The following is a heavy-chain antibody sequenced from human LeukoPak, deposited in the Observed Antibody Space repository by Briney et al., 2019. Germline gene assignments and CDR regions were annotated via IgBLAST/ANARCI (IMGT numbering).Heavy chain of an antibody. J-gene: IGHJ4*02. D-gene: IGHD5-24*01. CDR1: GFTFSSYG. CDR2: ISYDGSNK. V-gene: IGHV3-30*03. Sequence: PGNSLTLSCAASGFTFSSYGMHWVRPAPGKGLEWVAVISYDGSNKYYADSVKGRFTISRDNSKNTLYLQMSSLRAEDTAVYYCATAPGYNADYWGQGTLVTVSS. CDR3: ATAPGYNADY.